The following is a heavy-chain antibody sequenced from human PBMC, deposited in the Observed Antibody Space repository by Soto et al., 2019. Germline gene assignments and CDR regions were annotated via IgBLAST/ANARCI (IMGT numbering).Heavy chain of an antibody. D-gene: IGHD6-13*01. CDR3: ARRGYGSRWPNVYMDV. CDR1: GFTFSNYE. J-gene: IGHJ6*03. Sequence: ELQLVESGGGLVQPGGSLRLSCAASGFTFSNYEMHWVRQAPGKGLEYVSGISNNGAHTDYAKSVKGRFTISRDNSENTLYLQMGSLRAEDMALYYCARRGYGSRWPNVYMDVWGKGTTVTVSS. CDR2: ISNNGAHT. V-gene: IGHV3-64*01.